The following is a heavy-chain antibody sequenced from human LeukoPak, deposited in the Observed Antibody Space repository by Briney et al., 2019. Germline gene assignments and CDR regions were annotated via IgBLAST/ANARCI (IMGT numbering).Heavy chain of an antibody. Sequence: QPGGSLSLSCAASGFTFSSYAMYWVRQAPGKGLEYVSAISTNGGSTYYANSVKGRFTISRDNSKNTLYLQMGSLRAEDMAVYYCAGGSSWYRGIDYWGQGTLVTVSS. CDR2: ISTNGGST. CDR1: GFTFSSYA. V-gene: IGHV3-64*01. J-gene: IGHJ4*02. CDR3: AGGSSWYRGIDY. D-gene: IGHD6-13*01.